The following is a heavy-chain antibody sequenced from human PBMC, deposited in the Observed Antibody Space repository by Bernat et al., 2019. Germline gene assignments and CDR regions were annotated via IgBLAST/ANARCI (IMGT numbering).Heavy chain of an antibody. J-gene: IGHJ4*02. CDR2: IYSGGST. Sequence: EVQLVESGGGLVKPGGSLRLSCAASRFTFSSYSMNWVRQAPGKGLEWVSVIYSGGSTYYADSVKGRFTISRDNSKNTLYLQMNSLRAEDTAVYYCARSTGYWGQGTLVTVSS. CDR1: RFTFSSYS. CDR3: ARSTGY. V-gene: IGHV3-66*01.